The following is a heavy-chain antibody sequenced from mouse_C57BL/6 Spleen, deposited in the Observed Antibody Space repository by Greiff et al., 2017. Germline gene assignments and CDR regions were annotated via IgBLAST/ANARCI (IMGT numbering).Heavy chain of an antibody. Sequence: QVQLQQPGAELVKPGASVKVSCKASGYTFTSYWMHWVKQRPGQGLEWIGRIHPSDSDTNSNQKFKGKATLTVDKSSSTAYMQLSSLTSEDSAVYYCAINDYGSSYDYLDYWGQGTTLTVSS. D-gene: IGHD1-1*01. V-gene: IGHV1-74*01. CDR3: AINDYGSSYDYLDY. CDR1: GYTFTSYW. CDR2: IHPSDSDT. J-gene: IGHJ2*01.